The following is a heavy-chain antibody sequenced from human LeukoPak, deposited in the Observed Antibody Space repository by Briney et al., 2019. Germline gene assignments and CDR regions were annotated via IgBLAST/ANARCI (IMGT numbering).Heavy chain of an antibody. V-gene: IGHV4-59*08. J-gene: IGHJ4*02. CDR2: IYSSGST. Sequence: SETLSLTCSVSGGSISNCFWTWIRQPPGKGLEWIGYIYSSGSTYYNPSLKSRVTISVDTSKNRFSLKLSTVTAADTAVHYCARRPTGDPKFDYWGQGTLVTVSS. CDR3: ARRPTGDPKFDY. D-gene: IGHD7-27*01. CDR1: GGSISNCF.